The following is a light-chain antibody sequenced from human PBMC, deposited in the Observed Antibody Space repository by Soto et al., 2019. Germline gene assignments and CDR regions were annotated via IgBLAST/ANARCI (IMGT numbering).Light chain of an antibody. CDR2: GAS. CDR1: QRVSSSY. V-gene: IGKV3-20*01. Sequence: EIVLTQSPGTLSLSPGERATLSCRASQRVSSSYFAWYQQRFGQAPRLLIYGASSRATGIPDRFSGSGSGTDFTLTIRRLEPEDFAVYYCQQYGSSSWTVGQGPKVEIK. J-gene: IGKJ1*01. CDR3: QQYGSSSWT.